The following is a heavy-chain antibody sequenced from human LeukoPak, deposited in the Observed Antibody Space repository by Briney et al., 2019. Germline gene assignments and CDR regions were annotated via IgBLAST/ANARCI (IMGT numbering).Heavy chain of an antibody. CDR1: GGSISSYY. CDR3: AREPYDSSGFDY. J-gene: IGHJ4*02. Sequence: SETLSLTCTVSGGSISSYYWSWIRQPPGKGLEWIGCIYYSGSTNYNPSLKSRVTISVDTSKNQFSLKLSSVTAADTAVYYCAREPYDSSGFDYWGQGTLVTVSS. D-gene: IGHD3-22*01. V-gene: IGHV4-59*01. CDR2: IYYSGST.